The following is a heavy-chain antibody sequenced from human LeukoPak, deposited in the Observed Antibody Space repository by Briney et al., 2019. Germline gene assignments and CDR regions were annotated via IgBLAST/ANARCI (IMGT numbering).Heavy chain of an antibody. J-gene: IGHJ4*02. D-gene: IGHD2-15*01. CDR3: TTSMTPATLDY. V-gene: IGHV3-15*01. CDR1: GFTFSNAW. CDR2: IKSKTDGGTT. Sequence: PGGSLRLPCAASGFTFSNAWMSWVRQAPGKGLEWVGRIKSKTDGGTTDYAAPVKGRFTISRDDSKNTLLLQMNSLNTEDTAVYYCTTSMTPATLDYWGQGTLVTVSS.